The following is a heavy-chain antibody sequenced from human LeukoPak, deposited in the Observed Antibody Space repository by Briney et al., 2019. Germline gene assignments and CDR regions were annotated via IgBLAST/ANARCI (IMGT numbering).Heavy chain of an antibody. CDR2: IWNDGSNK. Sequence: GGSLRLSCAVSGFTFSSYAMNWVRQAPGKGLEWVAVIWNDGSNKYYADSVKGRFTISRDNSKYSLYLQMNSLRAEDTAVYYCARGPEGDFWSGYYNYYYHMDVWGKGTTVTVSS. V-gene: IGHV3-33*01. CDR3: ARGPEGDFWSGYYNYYYHMDV. CDR1: GFTFSSYA. D-gene: IGHD3-3*01. J-gene: IGHJ6*03.